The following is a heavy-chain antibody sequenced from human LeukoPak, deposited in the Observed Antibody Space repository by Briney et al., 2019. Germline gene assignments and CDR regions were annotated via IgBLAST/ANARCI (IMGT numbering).Heavy chain of an antibody. CDR1: GGTFSSYA. Sequence: ASVKVSCKASGGTFSSYAISWVRQAPGQGLEWMGRIIPIFGAANYAQKFQGRVTITTDESTSTAYMELSSLRSEDTAVYYCARGYMAAELDYWGQGTLVTVSS. CDR3: ARGYMAAELDY. V-gene: IGHV1-69*05. CDR2: IIPIFGAA. D-gene: IGHD6-13*01. J-gene: IGHJ4*02.